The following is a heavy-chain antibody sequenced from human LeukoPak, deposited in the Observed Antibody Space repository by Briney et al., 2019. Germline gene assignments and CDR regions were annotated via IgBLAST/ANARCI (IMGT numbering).Heavy chain of an antibody. CDR1: GYTFTSYG. V-gene: IGHV1-18*01. CDR3: ARMGNCGGDYYSVRRWPDFDY. J-gene: IGHJ4*02. Sequence: ASVKVSCKASGYTFTSYGISWVRQAPGQGLEWMGWISAYDGNTNYAQKLQGRVTMTTDTSTSTAYMELRSLRSDDTAVYYCARMGNCGGDYYSVRRWPDFDYWGQGTLVTVSS. D-gene: IGHD2-21*02. CDR2: ISAYDGNT.